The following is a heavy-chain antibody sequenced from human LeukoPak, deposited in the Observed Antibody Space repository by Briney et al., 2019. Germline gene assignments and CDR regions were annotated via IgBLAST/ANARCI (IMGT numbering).Heavy chain of an antibody. CDR2: INHSGST. J-gene: IGHJ4*02. V-gene: IGHV4-34*01. CDR1: GGSFSDYY. CDR3: ARDRTGYYDSSGYSDY. Sequence: PSETLSLTCAVYGGSFSDYYWSWIRQPPGKGLEWIGEINHSGSTSYNPSLKSRVTISIDTSKNQFSLKLSSVTAADTAVYYCARDRTGYYDSSGYSDYWGQGTLVTVSS. D-gene: IGHD3-22*01.